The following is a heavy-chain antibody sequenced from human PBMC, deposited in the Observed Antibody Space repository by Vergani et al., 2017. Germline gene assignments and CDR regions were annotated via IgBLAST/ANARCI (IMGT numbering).Heavy chain of an antibody. D-gene: IGHD4/OR15-4a*01. V-gene: IGHV5-51*01. J-gene: IGHJ4*02. CDR2: IYPGDSDA. Sequence: EVQLVQSGAEVKKPGESLKISCKASGYSFATFWIGWVRQMPGKGLEWMGLIYPGDSDAKYSPSFQGHVTVSADKSITTAYLQWTTLKASDTAMYYCARHTNFGHFDYWGQGTLVTVSS. CDR1: GYSFATFW. CDR3: ARHTNFGHFDY.